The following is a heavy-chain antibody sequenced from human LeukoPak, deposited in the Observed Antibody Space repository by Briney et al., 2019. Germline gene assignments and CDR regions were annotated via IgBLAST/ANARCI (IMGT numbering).Heavy chain of an antibody. CDR1: GGSFSGYY. CDR2: INHSGST. CDR3: ARLTKNDSGTYRFGKKKRGYMDV. J-gene: IGHJ6*03. Sequence: PSETLSLTCAVYGGSFSGYYWSWIRQPPGKGLEWIGEINHSGSTNYYPSLKSRVTISVDTSKNQFSLKLNSVTAADTAVYYCARLTKNDSGTYRFGKKKRGYMDVWGKGTTVTISS. V-gene: IGHV4-34*01. D-gene: IGHD3-10*01.